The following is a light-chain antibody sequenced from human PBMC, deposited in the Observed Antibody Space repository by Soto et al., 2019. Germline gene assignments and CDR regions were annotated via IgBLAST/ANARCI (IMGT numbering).Light chain of an antibody. Sequence: DIQMTQSPSSLSASVGDRVTITCRARQSISSSLNWYQQKPWKAPKLLIYAASSLQSGVPSRFSGSGSGTDFTLTISSLQPEDFATYYCQQIYSTPYTFGQGTKLAIK. J-gene: IGKJ2*01. CDR1: QSISSS. V-gene: IGKV1-39*01. CDR3: QQIYSTPYT. CDR2: AAS.